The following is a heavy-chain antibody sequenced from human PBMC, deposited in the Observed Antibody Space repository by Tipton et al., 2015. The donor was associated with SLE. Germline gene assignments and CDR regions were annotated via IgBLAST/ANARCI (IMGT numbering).Heavy chain of an antibody. V-gene: IGHV3-30*02. Sequence: SLRLSCAASGFTFSSYGMHWVRQAPGRGLEWVAFIRFGGNNKYYADSVKGRFTISRDNSKNTLYLQMNSLRAEDTAVYYCAATVTTFCMDVWGQGTTVTVSS. CDR3: AATVTTFCMDV. D-gene: IGHD4-17*01. CDR1: GFTFSSYG. CDR2: IRFGGNNK. J-gene: IGHJ6*02.